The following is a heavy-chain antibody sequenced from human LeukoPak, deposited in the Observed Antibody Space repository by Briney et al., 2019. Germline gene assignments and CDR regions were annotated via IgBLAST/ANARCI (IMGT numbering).Heavy chain of an antibody. Sequence: ASETLSLTCTVSGGSISSSSYYWGWIRQLPGKGLEWIGSIYYSGSTYYNPSLKSRVTISVDTSKNQFSLKLSSVTAADTAVYYCARRTTVVPYFDYWGQGTLVTVSS. J-gene: IGHJ4*02. V-gene: IGHV4-39*01. D-gene: IGHD4-23*01. CDR1: GGSISSSSYY. CDR2: IYYSGST. CDR3: ARRTTVVPYFDY.